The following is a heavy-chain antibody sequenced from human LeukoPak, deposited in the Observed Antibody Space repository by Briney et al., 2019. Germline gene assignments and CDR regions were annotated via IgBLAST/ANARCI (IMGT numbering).Heavy chain of an antibody. Sequence: PGRSLRLSCAASGFTFITYAMHWVRQAPGKGLEWVAVISDDGSNKYYADPVKGRFTISRDNSKNTLSLQMNSLRPEDAAVYFCASSRGYSDYVSDYWGQGTLVTVSS. J-gene: IGHJ4*02. CDR2: ISDDGSNK. CDR1: GFTFITYA. CDR3: ASSRGYSDYVSDY. D-gene: IGHD5-12*01. V-gene: IGHV3-30*04.